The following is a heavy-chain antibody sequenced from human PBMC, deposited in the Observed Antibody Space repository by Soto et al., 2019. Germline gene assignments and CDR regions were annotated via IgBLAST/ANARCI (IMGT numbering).Heavy chain of an antibody. V-gene: IGHV1-69*13. CDR2: IIPIFGTA. J-gene: IGHJ6*02. CDR3: ARVPLTYYDILTGYPANSYYYGMDV. D-gene: IGHD3-9*01. Sequence: SVKVSCKASGGTFSSYAISWVRQAPGQGLEWMGGIIPIFGTANYAQKFQGRVTITADESTSTAYMELSSLRSEDTAVYYCARVPLTYYDILTGYPANSYYYGMDVWGQGTTVPVAS. CDR1: GGTFSSYA.